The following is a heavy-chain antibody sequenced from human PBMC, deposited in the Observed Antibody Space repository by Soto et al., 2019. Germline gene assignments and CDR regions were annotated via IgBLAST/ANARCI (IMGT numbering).Heavy chain of an antibody. V-gene: IGHV3-30-3*01. CDR3: ARDRLRFLEWFPKAYGMDV. D-gene: IGHD3-3*01. J-gene: IGHJ6*02. CDR1: GFTFSIYA. CDR2: ISYDGSNK. Sequence: GVSLRLSCAASGFTFSIYAMHWARQAQGKGLEWVAVISYDGSNKYYADSVKGRFTISRDNSKNTLYLQMNSLRAEDTAVYYCARDRLRFLEWFPKAYGMDVWGQGTTVTVSS.